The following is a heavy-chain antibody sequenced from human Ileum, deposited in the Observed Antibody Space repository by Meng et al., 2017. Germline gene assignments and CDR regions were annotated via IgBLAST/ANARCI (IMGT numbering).Heavy chain of an antibody. CDR1: GATFSNYA. D-gene: IGHD2-21*02. V-gene: IGHV1-69*13. CDR3: AQAPPYCSGDCYYFDF. J-gene: IGHJ4*02. CDR2: VVPMFGTI. Sequence: SVKVSCKASGATFSNYAITWVRQAHGQRLEWMGGVVPMFGTIKYSQNFLGRLSLTADDSTTTYYMELSGLTSEDTAVYYCAQAPPYCSGDCYYFDFWGQGTPVTVSS.